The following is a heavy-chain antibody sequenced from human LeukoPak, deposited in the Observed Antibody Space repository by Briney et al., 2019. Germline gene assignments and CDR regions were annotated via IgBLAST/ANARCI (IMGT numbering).Heavy chain of an antibody. J-gene: IGHJ4*02. Sequence: PGGSLRLSCAAPGFTFSSYAMSWVRQAPGKGLEWVSAISGSGGSTYYADSVKGRFTISRDNSKNTLYLQMNSLRAEDTAVYYCAKDRYGSGSYYYTPHFDYWGQGTLVTVSS. CDR3: AKDRYGSGSYYYTPHFDY. V-gene: IGHV3-23*01. D-gene: IGHD3-10*01. CDR2: ISGSGGST. CDR1: GFTFSSYA.